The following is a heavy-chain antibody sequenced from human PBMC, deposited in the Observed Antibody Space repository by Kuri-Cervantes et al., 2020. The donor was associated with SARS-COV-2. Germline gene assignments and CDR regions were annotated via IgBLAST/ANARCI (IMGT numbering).Heavy chain of an antibody. CDR3: ANPQRVMN. V-gene: IGHV3-21*01. CDR1: GFTFSAYT. CDR2: ITRSSVYI. J-gene: IGHJ4*02. D-gene: IGHD2-21*01. Sequence: GGSLRLSCVASGFTFSAYTLNWVRQAPGKGPEWVSSITRSSVYISYADSLKGRFTISRDNSKNTLYLQMNSLRAEDTAVYYCANPQRVMNWGQGTLVTVSS.